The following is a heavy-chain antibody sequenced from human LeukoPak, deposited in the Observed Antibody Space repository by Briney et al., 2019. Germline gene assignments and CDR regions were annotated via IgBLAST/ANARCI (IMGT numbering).Heavy chain of an antibody. D-gene: IGHD2-8*01. J-gene: IGHJ6*02. CDR3: ARGPLGYCTNGVCSNYYYYGMDV. CDR1: VGTFSSDA. Sequence: SVKVSCKASVGTFSSDAISWVRQAPGQGLEWVGRIIRILGIANDAQKFQGRVTITADKSTSTAYMELSSLRSEDTAVYYCARGPLGYCTNGVCSNYYYYGMDVWGQGTTVTVSS. V-gene: IGHV1-69*04. CDR2: IIRILGIA.